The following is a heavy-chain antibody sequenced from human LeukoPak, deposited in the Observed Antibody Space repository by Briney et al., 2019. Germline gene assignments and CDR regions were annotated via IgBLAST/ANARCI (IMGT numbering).Heavy chain of an antibody. CDR2: ISYDGSNK. CDR3: AKEAALLWFGESNFDY. CDR1: GFTFSSCG. V-gene: IGHV3-30*18. J-gene: IGHJ4*02. D-gene: IGHD3-10*01. Sequence: GGSLRLSCAASGFTFSSCGMHWVRQAPGKGLEWVAVISYDGSNKYYADSVKGRFTISRDNSKNTLYLQMNSLRAEDTAVYYCAKEAALLWFGESNFDYWGQGTLVTVSS.